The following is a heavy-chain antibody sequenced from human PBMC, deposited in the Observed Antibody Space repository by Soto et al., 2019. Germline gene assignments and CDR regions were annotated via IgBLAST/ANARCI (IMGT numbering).Heavy chain of an antibody. D-gene: IGHD6-13*01. CDR1: GYTFTSYG. Sequence: ASVKVSCKASGYTFTSYGISWVRQAPGQGLEWTGWINAYNGNTNYAQKLQGRVTMTTDTSTSTAYMELRSLRSDDTAVYYCATWLAAAGTGADDWGQGTLVTVSS. J-gene: IGHJ4*02. V-gene: IGHV1-18*01. CDR2: INAYNGNT. CDR3: ATWLAAAGTGADD.